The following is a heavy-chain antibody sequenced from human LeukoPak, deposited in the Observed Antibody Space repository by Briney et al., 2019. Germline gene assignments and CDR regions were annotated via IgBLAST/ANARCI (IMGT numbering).Heavy chain of an antibody. V-gene: IGHV3-48*01. D-gene: IGHD3-10*01. Sequence: GGSLRLSCAASGFTFSSYSMNWVRQAPGKGLEWVSYISSSCSTIYYADSVKGRFTISRDNAKNSLYLQMNSLRAEDTAVYYCARYYYGSGSYRVFDYWGQGTLVTVSS. CDR3: ARYYYGSGSYRVFDY. J-gene: IGHJ4*02. CDR1: GFTFSSYS. CDR2: ISSSCSTI.